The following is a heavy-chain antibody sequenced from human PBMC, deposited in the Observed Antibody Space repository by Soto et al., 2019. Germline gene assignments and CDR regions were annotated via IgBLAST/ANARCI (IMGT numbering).Heavy chain of an antibody. J-gene: IGHJ3*02. Sequence: LSLTCTVSGGSISSYYWSWIRQPAVKGLEWIGRIYTSGSTNYNPSLKSRVTMSVDTSKNQFSLKLSSVTAADTAVYYCARDRDWNYGYGDAFDIWGQGTMVTVSS. V-gene: IGHV4-4*07. CDR1: GGSISSYY. CDR2: IYTSGST. D-gene: IGHD1-7*01. CDR3: ARDRDWNYGYGDAFDI.